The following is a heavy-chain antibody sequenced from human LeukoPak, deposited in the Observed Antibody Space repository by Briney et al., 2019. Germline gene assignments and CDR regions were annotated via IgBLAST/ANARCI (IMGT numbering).Heavy chain of an antibody. V-gene: IGHV3-23*01. Sequence: GGSPRLSCVTSGFSFSIYAMTWVRQAPGKGLEWVSGLSGSGDATFYADSVKGRFTISRDNSKNMLYLQMNSLRAEDTAVYYCAKWKYSNSGIDDYWGQGTLVTVSS. CDR3: AKWKYSNSGIDDY. CDR2: LSGSGDAT. CDR1: GFSFSIYA. J-gene: IGHJ4*02. D-gene: IGHD6-6*01.